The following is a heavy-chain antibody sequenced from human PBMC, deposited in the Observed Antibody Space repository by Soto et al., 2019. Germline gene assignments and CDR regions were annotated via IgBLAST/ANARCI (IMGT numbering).Heavy chain of an antibody. D-gene: IGHD3-10*01. CDR3: VRLKSGLYYYYGMDV. V-gene: IGHV4-59*08. CDR1: GGSIKYYY. J-gene: IGHJ6*02. Sequence: SQTPSLPLPVSGGSIKYYYWSWVPGPPEKGLEWIGFIYYSGSTNYTPSLKSRVTMSVDTSKNQFSLKLSSVTAADTGVYFCVRLKSGLYYYYGMDVWGQGTTVTVSS. CDR2: IYYSGST.